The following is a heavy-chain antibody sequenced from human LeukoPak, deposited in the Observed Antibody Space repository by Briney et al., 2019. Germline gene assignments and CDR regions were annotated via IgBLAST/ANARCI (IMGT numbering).Heavy chain of an antibody. Sequence: GGSLRLSCVGSGFTFSDYAIHWVRQAPGKGLEWVAVSAHDEVGKQFADSVKGRFTISRDNSKNTLYLQMNSPRAEDTAVYYCARAYRDCSSTSCYSWHDYWGQGTLVTVSS. CDR2: SAHDEVGK. CDR3: ARAYRDCSSTSCYSWHDY. V-gene: IGHV3-30*03. CDR1: GFTFSDYA. D-gene: IGHD2-2*01. J-gene: IGHJ4*02.